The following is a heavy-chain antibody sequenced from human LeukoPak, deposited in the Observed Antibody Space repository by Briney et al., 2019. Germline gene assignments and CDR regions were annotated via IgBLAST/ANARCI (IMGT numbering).Heavy chain of an antibody. D-gene: IGHD2-8*02. J-gene: IGHJ4*02. CDR2: IIPDSGGT. V-gene: IGHV1-2*02. Sequence: ASVKVSCKASGYTLTEYYIHWVRQAPGQGLEWMGFIIPDSGGTAYQQNFQGRLTMTRDTSISTFYMELSSLRPDDTAIYYCSTEDKYCTGANCGVFWGQGTLVTVSS. CDR3: STEDKYCTGANCGVF. CDR1: GYTLTEYY.